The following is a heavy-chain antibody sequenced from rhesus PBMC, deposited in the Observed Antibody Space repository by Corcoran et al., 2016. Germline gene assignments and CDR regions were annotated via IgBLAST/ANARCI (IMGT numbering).Heavy chain of an antibody. J-gene: IGHJ2*01. CDR1: GASISSNW. Sequence: QVQLQESGPGLVKPSETLSLTCTVSGASISSNWWSWIRQPPGKGLEWIGEINGNSGSTNYNPSLRSRVTISQDASKNQFSLKLSSVTAADTAVYYCARDYPYWYFDLWGPGTPITISS. D-gene: IGHD4-17*01. V-gene: IGHV4-80*01. CDR3: ARDYPYWYFDL. CDR2: INGNSGST.